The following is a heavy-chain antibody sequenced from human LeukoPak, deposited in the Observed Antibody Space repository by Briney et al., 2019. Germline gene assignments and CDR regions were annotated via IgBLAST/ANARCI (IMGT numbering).Heavy chain of an antibody. Sequence: PGGSLRLSCAASGFTVSSNYMSWVRQAPGKGLEWVSVIYSGGSTYYADSVKGRFTISRDNSKNTLYLQMNSLRAEDTAVYYCARDGGARAGKNYTDYWGQGTLVTVSS. D-gene: IGHD6-13*01. CDR1: GFTVSSNY. CDR3: ARDGGARAGKNYTDY. CDR2: IYSGGST. V-gene: IGHV3-53*01. J-gene: IGHJ4*02.